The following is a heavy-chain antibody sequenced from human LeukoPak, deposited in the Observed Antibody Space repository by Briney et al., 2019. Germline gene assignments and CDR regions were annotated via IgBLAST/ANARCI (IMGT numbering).Heavy chain of an antibody. CDR3: ARTYCGGDCHEDAFDI. Sequence: PGGSLRLSCAASGFTFSSYSMNWVRQAPGKGLEWVSSISSSSSYIYYADSVKGRFTISRDNAKNSLYLQMNSLRAEDTAVYYCARTYCGGDCHEDAFDIWGQGTMVTVSS. CDR2: ISSSSSYI. D-gene: IGHD2-21*02. CDR1: GFTFSSYS. J-gene: IGHJ3*02. V-gene: IGHV3-21*01.